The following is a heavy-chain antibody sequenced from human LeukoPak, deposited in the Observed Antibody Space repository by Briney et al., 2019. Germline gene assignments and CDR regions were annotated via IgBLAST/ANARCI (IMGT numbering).Heavy chain of an antibody. J-gene: IGHJ4*02. CDR2: ICYSASY. V-gene: IGHV4-39*01. D-gene: IGHD3-16*01. Sequence: SETLSLTCTVSGGSISSSTYYWGWIRRPPGKGLDWFGSICYSASYYSNPSLKSRVTVSVDTSKNQFSLNLSSVTAADTAVYYCVRGSTLRHYQYWGQGTLVTVSS. CDR3: VRGSTLRHYQY. CDR1: GGSISSSTYY.